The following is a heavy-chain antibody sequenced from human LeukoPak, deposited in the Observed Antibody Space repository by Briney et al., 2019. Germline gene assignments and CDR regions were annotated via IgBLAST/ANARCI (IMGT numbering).Heavy chain of an antibody. CDR1: GYTFTDYY. J-gene: IGHJ4*02. Sequence: ASVKVSFKASGYTFTDYYFNWVRQAPGQGLEWMGWINTKSGGTHYSQNFQDRVTMTRDTSINTVYLDLNRLRSDDTAVYYCARTLTTATWAFWGQGTLVTVS. V-gene: IGHV1-2*02. CDR2: INTKSGGT. D-gene: IGHD4-17*01. CDR3: ARTLTTATWAF.